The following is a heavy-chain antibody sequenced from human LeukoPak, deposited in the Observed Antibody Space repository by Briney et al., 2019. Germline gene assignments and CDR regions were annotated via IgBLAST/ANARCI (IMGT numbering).Heavy chain of an antibody. D-gene: IGHD3-10*01. Sequence: PGGSLRLSCAASGFTFSSYWMSWVRQAPGKGLEWVAHIKQDGSEKYYVDSVKGRFTISRDNAKNSLYLQMNSLRAEDTAVYYCARDRGGYYFDYWGQGTLVTVSS. CDR3: ARDRGGYYFDY. V-gene: IGHV3-7*01. J-gene: IGHJ4*02. CDR2: IKQDGSEK. CDR1: GFTFSSYW.